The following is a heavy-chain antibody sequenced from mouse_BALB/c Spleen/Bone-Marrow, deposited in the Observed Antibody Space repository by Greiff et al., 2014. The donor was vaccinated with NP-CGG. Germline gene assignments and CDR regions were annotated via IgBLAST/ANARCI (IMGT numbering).Heavy chain of an antibody. CDR1: GFTFSDFC. D-gene: IGHD1-1*02. V-gene: IGHV5-4*02. Sequence: EVMLVESGGDLVKPGGSLKLSCAASGFTFSDFCMFWFRQTPEKRLEWVATISDGGTYTYYPDSVKGRFTISRDNAKNNLYLQMSSLKSEDTAMYYCARSGERYGAMDYWGQGTSVTVSS. CDR2: ISDGGTYT. CDR3: ARSGERYGAMDY. J-gene: IGHJ4*01.